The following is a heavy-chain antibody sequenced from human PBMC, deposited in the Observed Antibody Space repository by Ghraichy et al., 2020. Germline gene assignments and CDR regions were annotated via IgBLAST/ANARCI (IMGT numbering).Heavy chain of an antibody. CDR3: TTGEVRSRSGSYYWL. J-gene: IGHJ4*02. D-gene: IGHD3-10*01. CDR2: IKSKTDGGTT. V-gene: IGHV3-15*01. CDR1: GFTFSNAW. Sequence: GGSLRLSCAASGFTFSNAWMSWVRQAPGKGLEWVGRIKSKTDGGTTDYAAPVKGRFTISRDDSKNTLYLQMNSLKTEDTAVYYCTTGEVRSRSGSYYWLWGQGTLVTVSS.